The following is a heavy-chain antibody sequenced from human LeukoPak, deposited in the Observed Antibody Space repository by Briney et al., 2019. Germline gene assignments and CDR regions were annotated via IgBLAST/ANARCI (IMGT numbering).Heavy chain of an antibody. CDR3: ARAPRSWSGYHGPFDY. V-gene: IGHV1-46*01. CDR2: INSSTGRT. D-gene: IGHD3-3*01. Sequence: GASVKVSCKASGYTFTSYYIHWVRQAPGQGLEWMGIINSSTGRTTYTQKFQDRVTMTRDTSTSTVYMELSSLRSEDTAVYYCARAPRSWSGYHGPFDYWGQGTLVTVSS. CDR1: GYTFTSYY. J-gene: IGHJ4*02.